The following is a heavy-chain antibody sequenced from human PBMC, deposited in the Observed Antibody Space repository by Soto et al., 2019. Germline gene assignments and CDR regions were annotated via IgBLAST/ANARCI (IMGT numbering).Heavy chain of an antibody. CDR1: GYSFTSYW. V-gene: IGHV5-10-1*01. CDR2: IDPSDSYT. CDR3: ARQPQPEYYLDY. D-gene: IGHD6-13*01. Sequence: GESLKISCKGSGYSFTSYWISCVRQMPGKGLEWMGRIDPSDSYTNYSPSFQGHVTISADNSISTAYLQWSSLKASDTAMYYCARQPQPEYYLDYWVQGTLVTVSS. J-gene: IGHJ4*02.